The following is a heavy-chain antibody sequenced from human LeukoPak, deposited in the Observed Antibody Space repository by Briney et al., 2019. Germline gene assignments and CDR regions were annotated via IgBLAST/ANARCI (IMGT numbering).Heavy chain of an antibody. J-gene: IGHJ4*02. CDR2: MNPNSGNT. CDR3: ARPPLQNCGGSYYGTWCYFDY. V-gene: IGHV1-8*01. Sequence: GASVKVSCKASGYTFTSYDINWVRQATGQGLEWMGWMNPNSGNTGYAQKFQGRVTMTRNTSISTASMELSSLRSEDTAVYYCARPPLQNCGGSYYGTWCYFDYWGQGTLVTVSS. D-gene: IGHD2-15*01. CDR1: GYTFTSYD.